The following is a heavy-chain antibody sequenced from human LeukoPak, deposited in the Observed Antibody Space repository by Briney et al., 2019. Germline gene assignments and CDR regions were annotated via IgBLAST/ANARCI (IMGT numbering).Heavy chain of an antibody. Sequence: GGSLRLSCAASGFTFSDYYMSWIRQAPGKGLEWVSYISSSGSTIYYADSVKGRFTISRDSAKKSLYLQMNSLGAEDSAVYYCARDAYCSGGSCQGALDYWGQGTLVTVSS. J-gene: IGHJ4*02. CDR1: GFTFSDYY. CDR3: ARDAYCSGGSCQGALDY. CDR2: ISSSGSTI. V-gene: IGHV3-11*04. D-gene: IGHD2-15*01.